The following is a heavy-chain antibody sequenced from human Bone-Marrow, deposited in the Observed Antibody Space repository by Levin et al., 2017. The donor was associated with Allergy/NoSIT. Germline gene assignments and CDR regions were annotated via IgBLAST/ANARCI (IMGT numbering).Heavy chain of an antibody. CDR2: IYWDGDK. CDR3: AHRLRLVRYYNCFSI. V-gene: IGHV2-5*02. Sequence: SLTASGVGVGWLRQPPGKALEWLALIYWDGDKRYSPSLDGRVTIARDTSKNQVVLTLTNMDPMDTATYYCAHRLRLVRYYNCFSIWGQGTMVTVSS. J-gene: IGHJ3*02. CDR1: SLTASGVG. D-gene: IGHD5-24*01.